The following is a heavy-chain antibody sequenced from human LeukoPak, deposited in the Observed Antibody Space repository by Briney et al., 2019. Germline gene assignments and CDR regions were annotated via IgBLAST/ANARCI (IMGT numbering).Heavy chain of an antibody. Sequence: SVKVSCKASGGTFSSYAFSWVRQAPGQGLEWMGGIIPIFGTAKYAQKFQGRVTITADEFTSTAYMELSSLRSEDTAVYFCARATEGRPNYYDSSGYYFYWGEGTLATVSS. CDR1: GGTFSSYA. CDR3: ARATEGRPNYYDSSGYYFY. J-gene: IGHJ4*02. CDR2: IIPIFGTA. V-gene: IGHV1-69*13. D-gene: IGHD3-22*01.